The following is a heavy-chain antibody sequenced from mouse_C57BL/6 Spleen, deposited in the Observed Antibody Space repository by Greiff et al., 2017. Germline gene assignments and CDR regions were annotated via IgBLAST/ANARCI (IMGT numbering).Heavy chain of an antibody. CDR1: GYAFSSYW. J-gene: IGHJ4*01. CDR3: ARNRVYGNDYAMDY. Sequence: VQLQQSGAELVKPGASVKISCKASGYAFSSYWMNWVKQRPGKGLEWIGQIYPGDGDTNYNGKFKGKATLTADKSSSTAYMQLSSLTSEDSAVYFCARNRVYGNDYAMDYWGQGTSVTVSS. D-gene: IGHD2-1*01. CDR2: IYPGDGDT. V-gene: IGHV1-80*01.